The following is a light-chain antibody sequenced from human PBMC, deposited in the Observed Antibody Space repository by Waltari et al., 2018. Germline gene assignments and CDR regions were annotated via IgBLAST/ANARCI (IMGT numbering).Light chain of an antibody. CDR2: DVS. V-gene: IGLV2-14*03. CDR1: SRAVGAYTY. J-gene: IGLJ1*01. CDR3: ASYTSRNTLV. Sequence: QSALTQPASVSGSPGQSITISCPGTSRAVGAYTYISWYQKHPGKVPKVMIFDVSNRPSGVSNRFSGSKSGNTASLTISGLQAEDEADYYCASYTSRNTLVFGSGTKVTIL.